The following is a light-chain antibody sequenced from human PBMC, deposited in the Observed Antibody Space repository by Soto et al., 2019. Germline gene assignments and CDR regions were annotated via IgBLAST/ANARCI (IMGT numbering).Light chain of an antibody. Sequence: QSVLTQPPSASGTPGQSVTISCSGSSSNVGGNPVNWYQHVPTTALKLLIYTNTQRPSGVPDRFSGSKSGTSASLAISGLQSEDEADYYCASWDDSLNGPVFGTGTKVTVL. V-gene: IGLV1-44*01. CDR2: TNT. CDR1: SSNVGGNP. CDR3: ASWDDSLNGPV. J-gene: IGLJ1*01.